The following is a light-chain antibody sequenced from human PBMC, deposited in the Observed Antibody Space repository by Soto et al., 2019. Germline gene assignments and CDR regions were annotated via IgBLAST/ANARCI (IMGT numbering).Light chain of an antibody. CDR3: QQYNNWPIT. CDR1: QSISTW. Sequence: DIQMTQSPSTLSASAGDRVTITCRASQSISTWLAWYQQKPGKAPKLLIYGASSLASGVPSRFSGSGSGTEFTLTISSLQSEDFAVYYCQQYNNWPITFGQGTRLEIK. V-gene: IGKV1-5*01. CDR2: GAS. J-gene: IGKJ5*01.